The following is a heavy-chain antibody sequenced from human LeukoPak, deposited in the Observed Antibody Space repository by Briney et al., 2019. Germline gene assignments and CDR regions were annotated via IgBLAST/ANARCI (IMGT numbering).Heavy chain of an antibody. CDR1: GFSFSSYA. V-gene: IGHV3-23*01. J-gene: IGHJ4*02. Sequence: GGSLRLSCAASGFSFSSYAMSWVRLAPGKGLEWVSAISGSGGSTYYADSVKGRFTISRDNSKNTLYLQMNSLRAEDTAVYYCAKDGYSGSYFNYWGQGTLVTVSS. CDR2: ISGSGGST. D-gene: IGHD1-26*01. CDR3: AKDGYSGSYFNY.